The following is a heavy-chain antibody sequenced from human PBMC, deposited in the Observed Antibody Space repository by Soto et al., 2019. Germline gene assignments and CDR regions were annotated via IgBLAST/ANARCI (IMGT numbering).Heavy chain of an antibody. Sequence: PGESLKISCKGSGYSFTSYWIGWVRQMPGKGLEWKGIIYPGDSDTRYSPSFQGQVTISADKSISTAYLQWSSLKASDTAMYYCARLLGYCSGGSCYGDYYYMDVWGKGTTVTVSS. V-gene: IGHV5-51*01. CDR3: ARLLGYCSGGSCYGDYYYMDV. J-gene: IGHJ6*03. CDR2: IYPGDSDT. CDR1: GYSFTSYW. D-gene: IGHD2-15*01.